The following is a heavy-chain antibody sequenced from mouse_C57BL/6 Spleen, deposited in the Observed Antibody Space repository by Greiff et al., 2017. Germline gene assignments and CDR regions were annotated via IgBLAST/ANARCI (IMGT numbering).Heavy chain of an antibody. CDR1: GFSFNTYA. D-gene: IGHD1-1*01. CDR3: GRSGEFYGWFAY. CDR2: IRSKSNNYGT. Sequence: EVQGVESGGGLVQPKGSLKLSCAASGFSFNTYAMNWVRQAPGKGLEWVARIRSKSNNYGTYYADSVKDRFTISRDDSESMLYLQMNNLKTEDTAMDYCGRSGEFYGWFAYWGQGTLVTVSA. V-gene: IGHV10-1*01. J-gene: IGHJ3*01.